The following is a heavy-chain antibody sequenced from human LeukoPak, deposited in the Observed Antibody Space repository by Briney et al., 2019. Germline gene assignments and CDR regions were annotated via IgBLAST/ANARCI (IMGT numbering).Heavy chain of an antibody. V-gene: IGHV1-8*02. Sequence: GASVKVSCKASGYTFTSYGINWVRQATGQGLEWMGWMNPNSGNTGYAQKFQGRVTMTRNTSISTAYMELSSLRSEDTAVYYCARSGRVGKWLRPADDYWGQGTLVTVSS. CDR1: GYTFTSYG. CDR3: ARSGRVGKWLRPADDY. D-gene: IGHD5-12*01. CDR2: MNPNSGNT. J-gene: IGHJ4*02.